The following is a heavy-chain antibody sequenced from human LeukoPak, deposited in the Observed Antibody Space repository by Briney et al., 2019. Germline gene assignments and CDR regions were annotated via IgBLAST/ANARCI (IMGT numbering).Heavy chain of an antibody. D-gene: IGHD6-13*01. CDR1: GFTFSNAC. V-gene: IGHV3-23*01. CDR2: ISSNSGTT. CDR3: AKRVHSASWYAAFDY. J-gene: IGHJ4*02. Sequence: GGSLRLSCAASGFTFSNACMSWVRQAPGKGLEWVSGISSNSGTTYYADSVKGRFAISRDNSKNTLYLQMNSLRAEDTAVYYCAKRVHSASWYAAFDYWGQGTLVTVSS.